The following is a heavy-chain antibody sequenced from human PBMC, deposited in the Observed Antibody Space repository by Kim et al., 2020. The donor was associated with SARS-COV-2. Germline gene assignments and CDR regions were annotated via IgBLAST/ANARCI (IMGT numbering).Heavy chain of an antibody. J-gene: IGHJ5*02. Sequence: GGSLRLSCAASGFTFSSYSMNWVRQAPGKGLEWVSSISSSSSYIYYADSVKGRFTISRDNAKNSLYLQMNSLRAEDTAVYYCARVDSIYYGSGSPSWGQGTLVTVSS. V-gene: IGHV3-21*01. CDR2: ISSSSSYI. CDR3: ARVDSIYYGSGSPS. D-gene: IGHD3-10*01. CDR1: GFTFSSYS.